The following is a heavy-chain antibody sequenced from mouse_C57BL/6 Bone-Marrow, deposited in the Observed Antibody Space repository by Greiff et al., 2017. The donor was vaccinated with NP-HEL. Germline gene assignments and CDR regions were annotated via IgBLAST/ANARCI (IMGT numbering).Heavy chain of an antibody. V-gene: IGHV1-63*01. J-gene: IGHJ4*01. Sequence: QVQLKESGAELVRPGTSVKMSCKASGYTFTNYWIGWAKQRPGHGLEWIGDIYPGGGYTNYNEKFKGKATLTADKSSSTAYMQFSSLTSEDSAIYYCAREGVLYAMDYWGQGTSGTVSS. CDR1: GYTFTNYW. CDR2: IYPGGGYT. CDR3: AREGVLYAMDY.